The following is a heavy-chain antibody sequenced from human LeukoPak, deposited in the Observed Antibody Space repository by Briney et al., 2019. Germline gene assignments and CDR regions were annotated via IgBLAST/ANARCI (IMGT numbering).Heavy chain of an antibody. Sequence: SETLSLTCAVYGGSFSGYYWSWIRQPPGKGLEWIGEINHSGSTNYNPSLKSRVTISVDTSKNQFSLKLSSVTAADTAVYYCARVIGSYPTYYYMDVWGKGTTVTVSS. CDR2: INHSGST. J-gene: IGHJ6*03. CDR3: ARVIGSYPTYYYMDV. V-gene: IGHV4-34*01. D-gene: IGHD3-10*01. CDR1: GGSFSGYY.